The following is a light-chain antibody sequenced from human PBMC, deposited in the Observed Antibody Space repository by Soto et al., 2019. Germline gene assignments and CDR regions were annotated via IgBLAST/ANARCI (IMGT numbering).Light chain of an antibody. CDR3: QQYKDWQPAWT. J-gene: IGKJ1*01. V-gene: IGKV3-15*01. CDR1: QCVSSN. CDR2: GAS. Sequence: EIVVTQSPATLSVSPGERTPLSCRAIQCVSSNLAWYQQKPGQASRLLIDGASTRATGIPAWCSGSGSGTQFTLTISSLQSEDCAVYYWQQYKDWQPAWTFGQGTKVDI.